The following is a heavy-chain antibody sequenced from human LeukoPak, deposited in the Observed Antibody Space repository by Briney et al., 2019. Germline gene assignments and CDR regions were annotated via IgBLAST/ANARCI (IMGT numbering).Heavy chain of an antibody. CDR3: ARVTCGGDCRGHYYYYYMDV. V-gene: IGHV1-46*01. CDR1: GYTFTSYY. CDR2: INPSGGST. Sequence: ASVKVSCKVSGYTFTSYYMHWVRQAPGQGLEWMGIINPSGGSTSYAQKFQGRVTISVDTSKNQFSLKLSFVTAADTAVYYCARVTCGGDCRGHYYYYYMDVWGKGTTVTISS. D-gene: IGHD2-21*02. J-gene: IGHJ6*03.